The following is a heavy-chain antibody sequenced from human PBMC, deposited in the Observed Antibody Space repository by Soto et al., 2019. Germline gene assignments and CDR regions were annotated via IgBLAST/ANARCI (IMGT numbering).Heavy chain of an antibody. J-gene: IGHJ3*02. CDR2: IKQDGSEK. CDR1: GFTFSSYW. Sequence: GGSLRLSCAASGFTFSSYWMSWVRQAPGKGLEWVANIKQDGSEKYYVDSVKGRFTISRDNAKNSLYLQMNSLRAEDTAVYYCAREGGGVVVTATDAFDIWGQGTMVTVSS. V-gene: IGHV3-7*01. D-gene: IGHD2-21*02. CDR3: AREGGGVVVTATDAFDI.